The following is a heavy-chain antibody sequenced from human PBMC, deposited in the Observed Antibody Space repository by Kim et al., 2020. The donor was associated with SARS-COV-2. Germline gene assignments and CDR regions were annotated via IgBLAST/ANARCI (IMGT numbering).Heavy chain of an antibody. CDR1: GGSLSGSY. V-gene: IGHV4-34*01. J-gene: IGHJ5*02. CDR2: SHHNGGT. CDR3: AGFGGNTQRGYNWFDP. D-gene: IGHD1-26*01. Sequence: SETLSLTCAVYGGSLSGSYWSWIRQSPGKGREWIGESHHNGGTTYKPSLKSRVTISVDTSKNQFSVKLSSVTAADTAVYYCAGFGGNTQRGYNWFDPWC.